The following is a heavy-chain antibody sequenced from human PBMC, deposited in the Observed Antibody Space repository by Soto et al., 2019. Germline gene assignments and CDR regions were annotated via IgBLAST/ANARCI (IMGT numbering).Heavy chain of an antibody. V-gene: IGHV1-2*04. D-gene: IGHD2-2*01. J-gene: IGHJ4*02. CDR1: GYTFTGYY. Sequence: GASVKVSCKASGYTFTGYYMHWVRQAPGQGLEWMGWINPNSGGTNYAQKFQGWVTMTRDTSISTAYMELSRLRSDDTAVYYCARVGSGVEMVPDYWGQGTPDTVSS. CDR2: INPNSGGT. CDR3: ARVGSGVEMVPDY.